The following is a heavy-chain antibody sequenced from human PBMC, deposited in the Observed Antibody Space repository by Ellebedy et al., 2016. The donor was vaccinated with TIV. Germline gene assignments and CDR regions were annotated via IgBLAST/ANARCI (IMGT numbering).Heavy chain of an antibody. D-gene: IGHD2-15*01. CDR1: GFTFMSYG. CDR3: AREMVAPGPDDVYYGMDV. Sequence: GESLKISCVASGFTFMSYGMHWVRQVPGKGLEWVAVVWYDGNNKRIADSVKGRFTISRDNSKSTVFLQMNSLRAEDSAGYYCAREMVAPGPDDVYYGMDVWGQGTTVTVSS. J-gene: IGHJ6*02. V-gene: IGHV3-33*01. CDR2: VWYDGNNK.